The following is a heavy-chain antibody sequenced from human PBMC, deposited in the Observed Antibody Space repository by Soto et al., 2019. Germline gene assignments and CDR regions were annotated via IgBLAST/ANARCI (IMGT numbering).Heavy chain of an antibody. J-gene: IGHJ4*02. CDR3: ARHRIAATAPDY. D-gene: IGHD6-13*01. CDR1: GTSSPDTW. V-gene: IGHV5-10-1*01. CDR2: IDASDSYT. Sequence: PGESLKISCKGLGTSSPDTWITGCRQMPGKGLEWMGRIDASDSYTNYKPSFQGHVTISVDKSISTAYLQWSSLKASDTAMYYCARHRIAATAPDYWGQGTLVTVSS.